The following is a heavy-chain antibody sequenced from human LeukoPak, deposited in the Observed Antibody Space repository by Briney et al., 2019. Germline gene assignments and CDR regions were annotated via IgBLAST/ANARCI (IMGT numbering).Heavy chain of an antibody. CDR1: GYPFTSYW. J-gene: IGHJ2*01. V-gene: IGHV5-51*01. CDR2: IYPDDSDT. Sequence: GESLKISCQASGYPFTSYWIGWVRRMPGKGLECMGIIYPDDSDTTYSPSFQGQVTISADKSFSTAYLQWSSLKASDTAIYYCARLGGDTYYFGSASYPNWYFDLWGRGTLVTASS. CDR3: ARLGGDTYYFGSASYPNWYFDL. D-gene: IGHD3-10*01.